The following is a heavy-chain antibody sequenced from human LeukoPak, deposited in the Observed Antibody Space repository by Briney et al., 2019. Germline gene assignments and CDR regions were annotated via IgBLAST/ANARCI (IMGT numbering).Heavy chain of an antibody. CDR3: AKDRSSSWQTFED. J-gene: IGHJ4*02. CDR1: GFTFSSYA. CDR2: ISYDGSNK. V-gene: IGHV3-30*18. Sequence: GGSLRLSCAASGFTFSSYAMHWVRQPPGKGLEWVAVISYDGSNKFYGDSVKGRFTLSGDNSKNTLYLQMNSLRPEDTAVYYCAKDRSSSWQTFEDWGQGTLVTVSS. D-gene: IGHD6-13*01.